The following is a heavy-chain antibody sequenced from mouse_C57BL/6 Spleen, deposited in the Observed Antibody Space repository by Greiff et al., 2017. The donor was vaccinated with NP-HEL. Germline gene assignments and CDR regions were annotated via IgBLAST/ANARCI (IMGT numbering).Heavy chain of an antibody. J-gene: IGHJ1*03. CDR3: ARQGLGRYFDV. CDR1: GFTFSDYY. Sequence: EVMLVESGGGLVQPGGSLKLSCAASGFTFSDYYMYWVRQTPEKRLEWVAYISNGGGSTYYPDTVKGRFTISRDNAKNTLYLQMSRLKSEDTAMYYCARQGLGRYFDVWGTGTTVTVSS. D-gene: IGHD4-1*01. V-gene: IGHV5-12*01. CDR2: ISNGGGST.